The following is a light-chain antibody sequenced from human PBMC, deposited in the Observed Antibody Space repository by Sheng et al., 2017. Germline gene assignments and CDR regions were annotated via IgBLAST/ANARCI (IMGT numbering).Light chain of an antibody. V-gene: IGKV1-33*01. CDR1: QNIDSW. CDR3: QHYDYLPF. Sequence: DIQMTQSPSTLSASVGDRVTMTCRASQNIDSWLAWYQQKAGKAPKLLIYDASNLEIGVTSRFSGSGSGTDYTFTISSLQPEDIATYYCQHYDYLPFFGGGTKVEIK. J-gene: IGKJ4*01. CDR2: DAS.